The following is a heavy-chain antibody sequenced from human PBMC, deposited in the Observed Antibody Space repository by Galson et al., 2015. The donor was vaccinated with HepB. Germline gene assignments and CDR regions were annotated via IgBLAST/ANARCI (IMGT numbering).Heavy chain of an antibody. D-gene: IGHD3-22*01. CDR3: ANSLYSYDSSGSTQYYFDY. J-gene: IGHJ4*02. Sequence: SLRLSCAASGFTFSSYAMTWVRQASGKGLEWVSGISGSGSNTYHADSVKGRFTISRDNSKNTLYLQMNNLRAEDTAIYYCANSLYSYDSSGSTQYYFDYWGQGTLVTVSS. CDR1: GFTFSSYA. V-gene: IGHV3-23*01. CDR2: ISGSGSNT.